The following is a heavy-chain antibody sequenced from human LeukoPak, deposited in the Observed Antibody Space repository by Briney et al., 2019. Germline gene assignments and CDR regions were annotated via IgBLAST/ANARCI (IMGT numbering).Heavy chain of an antibody. V-gene: IGHV3-48*01. D-gene: IGHD6-13*01. J-gene: IGHJ4*02. CDR2: ISSSSSTI. CDR1: GFTFSSYS. CDR3: AKDKYSSSWYFDY. Sequence: GGSLRLSCAASGFTFSSYSMNWVRQVPGKGLEWVSNISSSSSTIYYADSVKGRFTISRDNAKNSLYLQMNSLRAEDTALYYCAKDKYSSSWYFDYWGQGTLVTVSS.